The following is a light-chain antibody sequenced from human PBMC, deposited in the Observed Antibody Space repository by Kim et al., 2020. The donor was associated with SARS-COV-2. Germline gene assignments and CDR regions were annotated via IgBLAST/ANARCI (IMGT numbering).Light chain of an antibody. J-gene: IGLJ2*01. CDR1: SSDVGGYNY. CDR3: SSYTSSSTLVV. V-gene: IGLV2-14*03. Sequence: QSALTQPASVSGSPGQSITISCTGTSSDVGGYNYVSWYQQHPGQAPKLMIYDVSNRPSGVSNRFSGSKSGNTASLTISGLQAADEADYYCSSYTSSSTLVVFGGGTQLTVL. CDR2: DVS.